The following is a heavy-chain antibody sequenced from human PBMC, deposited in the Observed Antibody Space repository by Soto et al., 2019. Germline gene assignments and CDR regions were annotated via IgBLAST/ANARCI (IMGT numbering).Heavy chain of an antibody. CDR2: ISGSGGST. Sequence: GGSLRLSCAASGFTFSSYAMSWVRQAPGKGLEWVSAISGSGGSTYYADSVKGRFTISRDNSKNTLYLQMNSLRAEDTAVYYCAKVAVLRFLEWLLSEGYGMDVWGQGTTVTVSS. CDR3: AKVAVLRFLEWLLSEGYGMDV. V-gene: IGHV3-23*01. J-gene: IGHJ6*02. D-gene: IGHD3-3*01. CDR1: GFTFSSYA.